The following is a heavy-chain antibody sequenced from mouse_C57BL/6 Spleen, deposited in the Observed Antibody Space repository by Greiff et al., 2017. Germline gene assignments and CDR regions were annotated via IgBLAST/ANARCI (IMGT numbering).Heavy chain of an antibody. CDR3: ARGDYSNSYAMDY. V-gene: IGHV1-50*01. D-gene: IGHD2-5*01. CDR1: GYTFTSYW. J-gene: IGHJ4*01. CDR2: IDPSDSYT. Sequence: VQLQQSGAELVKPGASVKLSCKASGYTFTSYWMTWVKQRPGQGLEWIGEIDPSDSYTNYNQKFKGKATLTVDTSSSTAYMQLSSLTSEDSAVYYCARGDYSNSYAMDYWGQGTSVTVYS.